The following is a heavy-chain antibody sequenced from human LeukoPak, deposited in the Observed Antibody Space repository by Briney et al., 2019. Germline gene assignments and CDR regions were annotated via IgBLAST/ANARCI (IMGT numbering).Heavy chain of an antibody. CDR1: GGTFSSYA. V-gene: IGHV1-69*05. J-gene: IGHJ4*02. D-gene: IGHD3-10*01. Sequence: ASVKVSCKASGGTFSSYAISWVRQAPGQGLEWMGRIIPIFGTANYAQKFQGRVTITTDESTSTAYMELSSLRSEDTAVYYCARVSGGSGSYGDLDYWGQGTLVTVSS. CDR2: IIPIFGTA. CDR3: ARVSGGSGSYGDLDY.